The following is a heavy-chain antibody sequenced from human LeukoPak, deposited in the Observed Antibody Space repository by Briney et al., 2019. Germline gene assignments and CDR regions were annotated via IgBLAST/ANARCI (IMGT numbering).Heavy chain of an antibody. CDR2: INPNSGGT. V-gene: IGHV1-2*06. CDR1: GYTFTGYY. J-gene: IGHJ4*02. D-gene: IGHD6-19*01. Sequence: ASVKVSCKASGYTFTGYYMFWLRQAPGQGLEWMGRINPNSGGTIYAQKFQGRVTMTRDTSITTAYMELSSLTSDDTAVYYCARDLPSPGISVADDYWGQGTLVTVSS. CDR3: ARDLPSPGISVADDY.